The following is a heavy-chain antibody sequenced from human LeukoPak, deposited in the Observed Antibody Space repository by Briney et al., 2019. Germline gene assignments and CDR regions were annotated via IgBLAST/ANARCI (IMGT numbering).Heavy chain of an antibody. D-gene: IGHD2-15*01. J-gene: IGHJ3*02. CDR1: GFTFSDYS. CDR2: ISSNSAYL. Sequence: GGSLRLSCAASGFTFSDYSMNWVRQAPGKGLEWVSSISSNSAYLYYVDSLRGRFTVSRDNAKSSLSLQMNSLRVEDTAIYYCARAHCSGRGCYQRYDGFDIWGQGTVVTVSS. CDR3: ARAHCSGRGCYQRYDGFDI. V-gene: IGHV3-21*01.